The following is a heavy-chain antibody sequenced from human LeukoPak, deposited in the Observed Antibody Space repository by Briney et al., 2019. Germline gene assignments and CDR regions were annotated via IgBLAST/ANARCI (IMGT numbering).Heavy chain of an antibody. CDR2: INPNSGGT. CDR1: GYTFTGYY. Sequence: ASVKVSCKASGYTFTGYYMHWVRQAPGQGLEWMGRINPNSGGTNYAQKFQGRVTMTRDTSISTAYMELSRLRSDDTAVYYCARGYCSSTSCYNDYWGQGTLVTVSS. V-gene: IGHV1-2*06. D-gene: IGHD2-2*02. CDR3: ARGYCSSTSCYNDY. J-gene: IGHJ4*02.